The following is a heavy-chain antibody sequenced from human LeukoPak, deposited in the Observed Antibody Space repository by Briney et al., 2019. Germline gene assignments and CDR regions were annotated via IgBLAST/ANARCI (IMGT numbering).Heavy chain of an antibody. D-gene: IGHD3-3*01. J-gene: IGHJ3*02. Sequence: PGGSLRLSCAASGFTLSSYAMSWVRQAPGKGLEWVSAISGSGGSTYYADSVKGRFTISRDNSKNTLYLQMNSLRAEDTAVYYCAKDGIRFLEWPDAFDIWGQGTMVTVSS. CDR3: AKDGIRFLEWPDAFDI. CDR2: ISGSGGST. CDR1: GFTLSSYA. V-gene: IGHV3-23*01.